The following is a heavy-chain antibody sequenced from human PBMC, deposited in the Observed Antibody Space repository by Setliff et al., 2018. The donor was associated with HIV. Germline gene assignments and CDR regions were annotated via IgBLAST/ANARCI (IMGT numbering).Heavy chain of an antibody. CDR2: IKKDGSEK. Sequence: GGSLRLSCEASGFTLSNFWMSWVRQAPGKGLEWVANIKKDGSEKYYVDSVKGRFTISRDDAKNSLFLQMNSLRADDTAVYYCARVRADYGDTVDYWGQGTLVTVSS. V-gene: IGHV3-7*03. CDR1: GFTLSNFW. CDR3: ARVRADYGDTVDY. D-gene: IGHD3-16*01. J-gene: IGHJ4*02.